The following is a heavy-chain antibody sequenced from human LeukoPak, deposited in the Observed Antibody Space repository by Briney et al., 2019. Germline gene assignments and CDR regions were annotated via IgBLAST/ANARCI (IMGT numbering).Heavy chain of an antibody. V-gene: IGHV3-49*04. CDR2: IRSKAYGGTT. CDR1: GFTFGDYA. J-gene: IGHJ4*02. D-gene: IGHD6-13*01. CDR3: TRAVGQQLADYFDY. Sequence: GGSLRLSCTASGFTFGDYAMSWVRQAPGKGLEWVGFIRSKAYGGTTEYAASVKGRFTISRDDSKSIAYLQMNSLKTEDTAVYYCTRAVGQQLADYFDYWGQGTLVTVSS.